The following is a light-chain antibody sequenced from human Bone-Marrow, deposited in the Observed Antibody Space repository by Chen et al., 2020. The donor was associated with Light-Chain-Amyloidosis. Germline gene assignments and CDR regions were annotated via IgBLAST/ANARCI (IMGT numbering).Light chain of an antibody. CDR2: DDS. CDR3: QVWDRSSDRPV. V-gene: IGLV3-21*02. J-gene: IGLJ3*02. CDR1: NIGSTS. Sequence: SYVLTQPSSVSVAPGQTATLACGGNNIGSTSVHWYKQTPGQAPLLVVYDDSDRTSGIPGRLSGANSGNTAKLTISRVEAGDEADYYCQVWDRSSDRPVFGGGTKLTVL.